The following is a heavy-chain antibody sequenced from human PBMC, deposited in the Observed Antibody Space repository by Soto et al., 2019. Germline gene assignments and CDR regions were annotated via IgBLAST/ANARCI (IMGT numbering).Heavy chain of an antibody. D-gene: IGHD2-2*01. V-gene: IGHV1-2*02. J-gene: IGHJ6*02. CDR1: GYTFTGYY. Sequence: ASVKVSCKASGYTFTGYYMHWVRQAPGQGLEWMGWINPNSGGTNYAQKFQGRVTMTRDTSISTAYMELSRLRSDDTAVYYCARGLLVVPAAHTDYYYYGMDVWGQGTTVTVSS. CDR3: ARGLLVVPAAHTDYYYYGMDV. CDR2: INPNSGGT.